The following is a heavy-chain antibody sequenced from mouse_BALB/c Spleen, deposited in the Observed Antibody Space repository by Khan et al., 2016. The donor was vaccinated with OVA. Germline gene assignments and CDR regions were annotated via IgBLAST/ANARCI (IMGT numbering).Heavy chain of an antibody. V-gene: IGHV1-20*02. CDR3: ARIYDSDFDY. J-gene: IGHJ2*01. D-gene: IGHD1-1*01. CDR1: GYSFTGYF. CDR2: INPHIGET. Sequence: VQLKQSGPELVKPGASVKISCKASGYSFTGYFMNWVKQSHGKSLEWIGRINPHIGETFYNPKFKDKATLTADESSSTAHIELRSLASEGSAVYYGARIYDSDFDYWGQGTTLTVSS.